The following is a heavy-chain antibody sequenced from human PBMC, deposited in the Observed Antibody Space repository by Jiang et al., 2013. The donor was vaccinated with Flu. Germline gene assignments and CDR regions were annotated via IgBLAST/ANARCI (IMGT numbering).Heavy chain of an antibody. Sequence: LLKPSETLSLTCTVSGGSISSYYWSWIRQPPGKGLEWIGYIYYSGSTNYNPSLKSRVTISVDTSKNQFSLKLSSVTAADTAVYYCARERSSWSERAFDIWGQGTMVTVSS. CDR2: IYYSGST. V-gene: IGHV4-59*01. CDR1: GGSISSYY. J-gene: IGHJ3*02. CDR3: ARERSSWSERAFDI. D-gene: IGHD6-13*01.